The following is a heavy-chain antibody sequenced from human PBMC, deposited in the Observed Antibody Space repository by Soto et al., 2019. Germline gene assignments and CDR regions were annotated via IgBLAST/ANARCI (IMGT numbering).Heavy chain of an antibody. CDR1: GFTFSNYA. V-gene: IGHV3-23*01. D-gene: IGHD6-6*01. Sequence: PGGSLRLSCAASGFTFSNYAMNWVRQAPGKGLEWVSAISGSGVNTYDADSVKGRFTISRDNSKNTVYLQMNSLRAEDTAVYYCAKDPSYSSSSAFIDYWGQGTLVTVSS. CDR2: ISGSGVNT. CDR3: AKDPSYSSSSAFIDY. J-gene: IGHJ4*02.